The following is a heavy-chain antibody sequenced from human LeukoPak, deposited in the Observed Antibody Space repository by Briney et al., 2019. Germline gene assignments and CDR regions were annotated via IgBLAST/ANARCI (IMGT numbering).Heavy chain of an antibody. J-gene: IGHJ4*02. CDR3: ASCRSLTIDY. CDR1: GFTFSSYA. Sequence: GGSLRLSCAASGFTFSSYAMSWVRQAPGKGLEWVGRIRNKANSYTTEYAASVKGRFTISRDDSKNSLYLQMNSLKTEDTAVYYCASCRSLTIDYWGQGTLVTVSS. D-gene: IGHD4/OR15-4a*01. CDR2: IRNKANSYTT. V-gene: IGHV3-72*01.